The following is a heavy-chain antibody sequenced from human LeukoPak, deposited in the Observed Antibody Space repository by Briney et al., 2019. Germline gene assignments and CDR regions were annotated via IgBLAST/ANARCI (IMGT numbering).Heavy chain of an antibody. CDR1: GYTFTGYY. Sequence: ASVKVSCKASGYTFTGYYMHWVRQAPGQGLEWMGWINPNSGGTNYAQKFQGRVTRTRDTSISTAYMELSRLRSDDTAVYYCARDFLRFLEWSTAFDYWGQGTLVTVSS. CDR3: ARDFLRFLEWSTAFDY. D-gene: IGHD3-3*01. CDR2: INPNSGGT. V-gene: IGHV1-2*02. J-gene: IGHJ4*02.